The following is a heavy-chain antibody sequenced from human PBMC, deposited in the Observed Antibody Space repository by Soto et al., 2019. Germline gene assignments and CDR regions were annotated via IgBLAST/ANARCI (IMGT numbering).Heavy chain of an antibody. V-gene: IGHV3-66*01. CDR1: GFTVSSNY. CDR2: IYSGGSK. J-gene: IGHJ3*02. Sequence: ESGGGLVQPGGSLRLSCAASGFTVSSNYMSWVRQAPGKGLEWVSVIYSGGSKYYADSLKGRFTISRDNSKNTLNLQMNSLRAEDTAVYYCARGYCSGGSCYSHAFDIWGQGTMVTVSS. D-gene: IGHD2-15*01. CDR3: ARGYCSGGSCYSHAFDI.